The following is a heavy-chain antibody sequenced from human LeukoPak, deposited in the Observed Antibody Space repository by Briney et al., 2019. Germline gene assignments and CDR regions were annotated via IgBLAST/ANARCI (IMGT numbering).Heavy chain of an antibody. J-gene: IGHJ4*02. CDR1: GFAFSSYA. D-gene: IGHD3-10*01. Sequence: PGGSLRLSCAASGFAFSSYAMHWVRQAPGKGLEWVAVISYDGSNKYYADSVKGRFTISRDNSKNTLYLQMNSLRAEDTAVYYCARAVRYMVRGVIRAGDYWGQGTLVTVSS. V-gene: IGHV3-30-3*01. CDR3: ARAVRYMVRGVIRAGDY. CDR2: ISYDGSNK.